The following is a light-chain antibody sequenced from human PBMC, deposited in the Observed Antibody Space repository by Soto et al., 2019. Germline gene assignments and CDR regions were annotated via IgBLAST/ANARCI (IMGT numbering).Light chain of an antibody. V-gene: IGKV3-15*01. CDR1: QGVTTN. CDR2: DVS. Sequence: EIVMTQSPGTLSLSPGERATLSCRAGQGVTTNFAWYQQKSGQSPRLLIYDVSIRATGVPARFSGTGSETEFTLTISGLKSEDSEVYFCQQYNNWPFSFGQGTRLEIK. CDR3: QQYNNWPFS. J-gene: IGKJ5*01.